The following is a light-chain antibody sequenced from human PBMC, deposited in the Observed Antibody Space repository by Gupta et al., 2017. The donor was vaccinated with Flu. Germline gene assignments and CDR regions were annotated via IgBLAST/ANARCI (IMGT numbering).Light chain of an antibody. Sequence: QSVLAQPPSASGTPGQRVIISCSGSSSNIGSHTVSWYQQLPGTAPKLLLYKNNQRPSGVPDRFSGSKSGTSASLAISGLQSEDEADYYCAAWDDSLLRVFGVGTKVTVL. CDR1: SSNIGSHT. CDR2: KNN. CDR3: AAWDDSLLRV. V-gene: IGLV1-44*01. J-gene: IGLJ3*02.